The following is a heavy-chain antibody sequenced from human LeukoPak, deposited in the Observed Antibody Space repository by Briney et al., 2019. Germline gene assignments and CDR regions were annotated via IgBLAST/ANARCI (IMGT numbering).Heavy chain of an antibody. D-gene: IGHD4-17*01. CDR3: ARDHRGDRY. Sequence: GGSLRLSCAASGFTFSSYAISWVRQAPGKGLERVSYISSSGSTIYYADSVKGRFTISRDNAKNSLYLQMNSLRAEDTAVYYCARDHRGDRYWGQGTLVTVSS. CDR2: ISSSGSTI. J-gene: IGHJ4*02. CDR1: GFTFSSYA. V-gene: IGHV3-48*04.